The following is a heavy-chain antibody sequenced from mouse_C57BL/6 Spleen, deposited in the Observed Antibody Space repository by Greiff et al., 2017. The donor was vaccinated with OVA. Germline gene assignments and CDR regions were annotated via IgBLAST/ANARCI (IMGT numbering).Heavy chain of an antibody. V-gene: IGHV1-64*01. CDR2: IHPNSGST. J-gene: IGHJ3*01. D-gene: IGHD4-1*01. CDR1: GYTFTSYW. CDR3: ARWELGRFAY. Sequence: VQLQQPGAELVKPGASVKLSCKASGYTFTSYWMHWVKQRPGQGLEWIGMIHPNSGSTNYNEKFKSKATLTVDKSSSTAYMQLSSLTSEDSAVYYCARWELGRFAYWGQGTLVTVSA.